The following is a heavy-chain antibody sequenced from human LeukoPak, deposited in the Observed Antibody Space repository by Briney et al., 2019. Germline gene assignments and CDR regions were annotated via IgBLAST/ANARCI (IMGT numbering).Heavy chain of an antibody. Sequence: GRSLRLSCAASGFTFSSYGMHWVRQAPGKGLEWVAVISYDGSNKYYADSVRGRFTISRDNSKNTLYLQMNSLRAEDTAVYYCAKDLVDDFWSGYDTGYYYGMDVWGQGTTVTVSS. J-gene: IGHJ6*02. CDR3: AKDLVDDFWSGYDTGYYYGMDV. CDR1: GFTFSSYG. CDR2: ISYDGSNK. V-gene: IGHV3-30*18. D-gene: IGHD3-3*01.